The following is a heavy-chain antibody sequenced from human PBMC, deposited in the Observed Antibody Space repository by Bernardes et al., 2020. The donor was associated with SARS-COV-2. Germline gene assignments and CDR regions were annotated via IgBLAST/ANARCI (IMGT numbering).Heavy chain of an antibody. CDR3: ARAEGSTYYYGMDV. D-gene: IGHD2-15*01. J-gene: IGHJ6*02. V-gene: IGHV3-53*01. CDR2: IYNSGTT. CDR1: GFTVSENY. Sequence: GGSLRLSCAASGFTVSENYMTWVRQAPGEGLEWGSVIYNSGTTYYADSVKGRFTISRDNSKNTLFLQMNNLRAEDTAVYYCARAEGSTYYYGMDVWGQGTTVTVSS.